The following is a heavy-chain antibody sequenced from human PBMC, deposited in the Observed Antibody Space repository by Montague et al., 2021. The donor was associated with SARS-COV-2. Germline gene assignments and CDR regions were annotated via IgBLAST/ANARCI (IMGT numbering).Heavy chain of an antibody. CDR1: GFSLTTRAVG. D-gene: IGHD3-22*01. CDR3: AHVSRLGNYYRGHFDS. J-gene: IGHJ4*02. CDR2: IYGDDDK. Sequence: PALVKPTQTLTLTCNFSGFSLTTRAVGVGWIRQPPGKALEWLAVIYGDDDKRYSPYLRSRLTITKDTSANHVVLTMTNMDPVDKATYYCAHVSRLGNYYRGHFDSWGQGALVTVSS. V-gene: IGHV2-5*02.